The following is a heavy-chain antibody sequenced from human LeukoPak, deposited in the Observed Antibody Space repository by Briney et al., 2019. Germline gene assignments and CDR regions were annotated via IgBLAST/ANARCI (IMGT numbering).Heavy chain of an antibody. CDR1: GGTFSSYA. CDR2: IIPIFGTA. Sequence: ASVKVSCKASGGTFSSYAISWVRQAPGQGLEWMGGIIPIFGTANYAQKFQGRVTITADESTSTAYMELSSLRSEDTAVYYCARESLARLGELSSGAHWGYYFDYWGQGTLVTVSS. D-gene: IGHD3-16*02. J-gene: IGHJ4*02. V-gene: IGHV1-69*01. CDR3: ARESLARLGELSSGAHWGYYFDY.